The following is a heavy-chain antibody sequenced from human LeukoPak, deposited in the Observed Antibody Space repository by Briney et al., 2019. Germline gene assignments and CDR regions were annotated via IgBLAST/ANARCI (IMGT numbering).Heavy chain of an antibody. J-gene: IGHJ6*01. Sequence: GESPQTPSKTSGYRFTSSWDGGVRQLPGKSLQWMGIYNPGASDTRYSPSFQGQVTISADKSISAAYLQWSRLKASDPAMYYCARLKTAPNPRVGVVPAAIVLPSDGMDGWGEGTTVTVSA. CDR1: GYRFTSSW. CDR2: YNPGASDT. CDR3: ARLKTAPNPRVGVVPAAIVLPSDGMDG. D-gene: IGHD2-2*01. V-gene: IGHV5-51*02.